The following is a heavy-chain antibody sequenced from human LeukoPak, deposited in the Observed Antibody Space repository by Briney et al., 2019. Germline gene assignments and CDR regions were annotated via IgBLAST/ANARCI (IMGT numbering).Heavy chain of an antibody. J-gene: IGHJ4*02. CDR3: ARDCSPERWLQTFDY. Sequence: PSETLSLTCAVYGGSFSGYYWSWIRQPPGKGLEWIGSIYYSGSTYYNPSLKSRVTISVDTSKNQFSLKLSSVTAADTAVYYCARDCSPERWLQTFDYWGQGTLVTVSS. D-gene: IGHD5-24*01. V-gene: IGHV4-34*01. CDR1: GGSFSGYY. CDR2: IYYSGST.